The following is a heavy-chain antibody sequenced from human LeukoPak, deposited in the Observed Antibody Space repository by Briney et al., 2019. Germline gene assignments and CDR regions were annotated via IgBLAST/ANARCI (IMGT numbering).Heavy chain of an antibody. CDR3: ARHSGGYSYGYGYYFDY. V-gene: IGHV4-38-2*01. D-gene: IGHD5-18*01. CDR1: GYSISSGYY. Sequence: SETLSLTCAVSGYSISSGYYWGWIRQPPGKGLEWIGSIYHSGSTYYNPSLKSRVTISVDTSKNQFSLKLSSVTAADTAGYYCARHSGGYSYGYGYYFDYWGQGTLVTVSS. J-gene: IGHJ4*02. CDR2: IYHSGST.